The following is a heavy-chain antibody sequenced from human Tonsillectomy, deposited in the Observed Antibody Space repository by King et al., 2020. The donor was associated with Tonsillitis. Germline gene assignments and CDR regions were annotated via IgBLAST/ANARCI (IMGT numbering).Heavy chain of an antibody. CDR2: ISYDGDNE. Sequence: VQLVESGGGVVQPGRSLRLSCAASGFTFSSYGMHWVRQAPGKGLEWMAVISYDGDNEYHADSVKGRFTISRDNSKNTLYLEMKSLRTEDTAVYYCARSRPGSSWYGGDYWGQGTRVTVSS. D-gene: IGHD6-13*01. CDR1: GFTFSSYG. V-gene: IGHV3-30*03. J-gene: IGHJ4*02. CDR3: ARSRPGSSWYGGDY.